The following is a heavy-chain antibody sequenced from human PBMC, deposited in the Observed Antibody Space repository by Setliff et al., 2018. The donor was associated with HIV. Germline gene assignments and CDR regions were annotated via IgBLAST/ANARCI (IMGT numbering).Heavy chain of an antibody. CDR1: GFTFNKAW. CDR2: VKSDRDGGTV. CDR3: STLVGANPYHDAFDV. V-gene: IGHV3-15*07. D-gene: IGHD1-26*01. Sequence: GGSLRLSCAASGFTFNKAWMNWVRQAPGKALEWVGRVKSDRDGGTVDYAAPVKGRFTISVDDSKTTLYLQMNSLKTEDTAVYYCSTLVGANPYHDAFDVWGQGTKVTVSS. J-gene: IGHJ3*01.